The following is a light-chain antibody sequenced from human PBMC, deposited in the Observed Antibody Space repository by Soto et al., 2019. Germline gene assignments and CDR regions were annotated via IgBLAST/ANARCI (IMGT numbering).Light chain of an antibody. J-gene: IGKJ1*01. CDR3: QEYGSSPWT. CDR2: GAS. V-gene: IGKV3-20*01. CDR1: QSVSSSY. Sequence: EIVVTQSPGTMSLSPGERATLSCRASQSVSSSYLAWYQQKPGQAPRLLIYGASSRATGIPDRFSGSGSGTDFTLTIIRMEPEDFAVYYCQEYGSSPWTVGQGTKVEIK.